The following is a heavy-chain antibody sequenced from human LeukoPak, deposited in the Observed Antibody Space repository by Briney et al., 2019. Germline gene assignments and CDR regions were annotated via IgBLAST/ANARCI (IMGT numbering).Heavy chain of an antibody. Sequence: ASVKVSCKASGYTFTSSYIHWVRQAPGQGLEYMGIINPSRSSTNYPQNFQGRVTMTRDTSASTAYMELSSLRSEDTAVYYCAREITPGACYFDYWGQGTLVTVSS. J-gene: IGHJ4*02. V-gene: IGHV1-46*01. D-gene: IGHD2-2*01. CDR2: INPSRSST. CDR1: GYTFTSSY. CDR3: AREITPGACYFDY.